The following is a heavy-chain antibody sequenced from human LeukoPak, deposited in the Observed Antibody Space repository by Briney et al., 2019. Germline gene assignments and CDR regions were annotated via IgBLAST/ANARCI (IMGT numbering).Heavy chain of an antibody. CDR3: AKEKSGYDTYYYGMDV. V-gene: IGHV3-74*01. CDR1: GFTFSSYW. Sequence: GGSLRLSCAASGFTFSSYWMHWVRQAPGKGLVWVSRINSDGSSTSYADSVKGRFTISRDNAKNTLYLQMNSLRAEDTAVYYCAKEKSGYDTYYYGMDVWGQGTTVTVSS. CDR2: INSDGSST. D-gene: IGHD5-12*01. J-gene: IGHJ6*02.